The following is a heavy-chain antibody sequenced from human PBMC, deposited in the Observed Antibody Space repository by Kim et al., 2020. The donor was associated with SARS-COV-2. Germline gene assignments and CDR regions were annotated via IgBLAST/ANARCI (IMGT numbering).Heavy chain of an antibody. CDR1: GYTFPNYG. D-gene: IGHD2-2*01. J-gene: IGHJ6*02. Sequence: ASVKVSCKTSGYTFPNYGIHWVRQAPGQRLEWMGWINTDYDDRKYSQRFQGRVTITRDTSTSTAYMELSSLRYEDTAVYYCALMKIVVVTADMGGGYYYYALDVWGQGTTVTVSS. V-gene: IGHV1-3*04. CDR2: INTDYDDR. CDR3: ALMKIVVVTADMGGGYYYYALDV.